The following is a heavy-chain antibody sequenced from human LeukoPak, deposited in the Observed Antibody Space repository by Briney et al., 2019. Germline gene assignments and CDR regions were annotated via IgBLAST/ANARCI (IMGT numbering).Heavy chain of an antibody. CDR1: GFTFGDYA. Sequence: GGSLRLSCTASGFTFGDYAMSWVRQAPGKGREWVGFVRSKAYGGTTECAASVKGRFTISRDDSKSIAYLQMNSLKTEDTAVYYCTRDDNWNDVGGSVGWFDPWGQGTLVTVSS. D-gene: IGHD1-1*01. CDR2: VRSKAYGGTT. CDR3: TRDDNWNDVGGSVGWFDP. V-gene: IGHV3-49*04. J-gene: IGHJ5*02.